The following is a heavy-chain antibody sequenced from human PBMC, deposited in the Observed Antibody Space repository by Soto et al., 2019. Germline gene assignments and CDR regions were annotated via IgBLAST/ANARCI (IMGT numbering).Heavy chain of an antibody. Sequence: QVQLVQSGAEVKKPGASVKVSCKASGYTFTSYGINWVRQAPGQGLEWLGWISAYDGNTNYAQILQGRVSMTTDTSTNTAYMEVRNLRSDDTAVYYCARGGYYDSSGSRNYYYYGMNVWGQGTTVTVSS. D-gene: IGHD3-22*01. CDR1: GYTFTSYG. CDR3: ARGGYYDSSGSRNYYYYGMNV. V-gene: IGHV1-18*01. CDR2: ISAYDGNT. J-gene: IGHJ6*02.